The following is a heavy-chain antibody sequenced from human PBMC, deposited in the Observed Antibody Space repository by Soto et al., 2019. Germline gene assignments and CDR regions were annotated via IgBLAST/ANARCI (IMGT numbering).Heavy chain of an antibody. D-gene: IGHD6-19*01. Sequence: QLQLQESGSRLVKPSETLSLTCAVSGGSIDSGAFSLSWIRQPPGKGLGWIGYGTHSGTAYSIPALTGRLTLSVDSSQTQVSLKLTSVAAADSAFSYCARIHWAQSSLDYWVRAILVTVSS. J-gene: IGHJ4*02. CDR1: GGSIDSGAFS. CDR2: GTHSGTA. CDR3: ARIHWAQSSLDY. V-gene: IGHV4-30-2*01.